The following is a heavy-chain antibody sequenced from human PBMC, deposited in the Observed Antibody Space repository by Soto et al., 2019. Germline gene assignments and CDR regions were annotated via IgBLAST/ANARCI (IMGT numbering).Heavy chain of an antibody. CDR1: GYTLTKLS. D-gene: IGHD2-21*01. CDR2: FDPENGET. CDR3: ATIVAVGNYFDY. V-gene: IGHV1-24*01. J-gene: IGHJ4*02. Sequence: ASVKVSCKVSGYTLTKLSIHWVRQAPGKGLEWMGGFDPENGETIYAQKFQGRVTMTEDTSTDTAYMELSTLRSEDTAVYYCATIVAVGNYFDYWGQGTLVTVSS.